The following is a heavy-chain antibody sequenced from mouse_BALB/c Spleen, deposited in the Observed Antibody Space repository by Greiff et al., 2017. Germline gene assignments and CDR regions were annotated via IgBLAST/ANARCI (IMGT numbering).Heavy chain of an antibody. CDR2: IDPANGNT. CDR1: GFNIKDTY. D-gene: IGHD2-1*01. Sequence: VQLQQSGAELVKPGASVKLSCTASGFNIKDTYMHWVKQRPEQGLEWIGRIDPANGNTKYDPKFQGKATITADTSSNTAYLQLSSLTSEDTAVYYCARGVYYGNYEDAYWGQGTLVTVSA. V-gene: IGHV14-3*02. CDR3: ARGVYYGNYEDAY. J-gene: IGHJ3*01.